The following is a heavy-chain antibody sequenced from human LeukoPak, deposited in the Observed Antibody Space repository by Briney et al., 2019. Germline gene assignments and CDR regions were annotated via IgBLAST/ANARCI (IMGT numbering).Heavy chain of an antibody. Sequence: SETLSLTCTVSGGSISSYYWSWIRQPPGKGLEWIGEINHSGSTNYNPSLKSRVTISVDTSKNQFSLKLSSVTAADTAVYYCARGLYGGSYYYYYYYMDVWGKGTTVTVSS. CDR2: INHSGST. CDR1: GGSISSYY. CDR3: ARGLYGGSYYYYYYYMDV. V-gene: IGHV4-34*01. J-gene: IGHJ6*03. D-gene: IGHD1-26*01.